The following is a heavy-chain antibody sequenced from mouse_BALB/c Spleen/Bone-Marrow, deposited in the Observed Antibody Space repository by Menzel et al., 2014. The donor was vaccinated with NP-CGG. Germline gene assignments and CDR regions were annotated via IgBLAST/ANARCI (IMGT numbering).Heavy chain of an antibody. CDR2: INPYNGGT. D-gene: IGHD1-1*01. Sequence: VQLQQSGPELVKPGASMKISCEASGYSFTGYTLNWVKQSHGKNLEWIGLINPYNGGTSYNQKFMGKATLTVDKSSSTAYMELLSPTSEDSAVYYCARWDYYGYAMDYWGQGTSVTVSS. V-gene: IGHV1-18*01. J-gene: IGHJ4*01. CDR1: GYSFTGYT. CDR3: ARWDYYGYAMDY.